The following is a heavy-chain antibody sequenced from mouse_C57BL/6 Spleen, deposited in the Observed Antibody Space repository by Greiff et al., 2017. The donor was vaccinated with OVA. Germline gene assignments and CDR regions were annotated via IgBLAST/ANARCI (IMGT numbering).Heavy chain of an antibody. V-gene: IGHV1-55*01. CDR1: GYTFTSYW. CDR3: ARGYYGNRYWYFDV. Sequence: QVHVKQPGAELVKPGASVKMSCKASGYTFTSYWITWVKQRPGQGLEWIGDIYPGSGSTNYNEKFKSKATLTVDTSSSTAYMQLSSLTSEDSAVYYCARGYYGNRYWYFDVWGTGTTVTVSS. D-gene: IGHD2-1*01. J-gene: IGHJ1*03. CDR2: IYPGSGST.